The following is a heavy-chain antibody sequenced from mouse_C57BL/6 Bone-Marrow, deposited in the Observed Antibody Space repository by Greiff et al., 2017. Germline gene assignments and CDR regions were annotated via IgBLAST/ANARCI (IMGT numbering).Heavy chain of an antibody. CDR3: ARSSSYGWLAY. D-gene: IGHD1-1*01. V-gene: IGHV1-80*01. Sequence: VQLQQSGAELVKPGASVKISCKASGYAFSSYWMNWVKQRPGKGLEWIGQVYPGDGDTNYNEKFKGKATLTADTSSSTAYMQLSSLTSEDSAVYFCARSSSYGWLAYWGQGTLVTVSA. CDR1: GYAFSSYW. CDR2: VYPGDGDT. J-gene: IGHJ3*01.